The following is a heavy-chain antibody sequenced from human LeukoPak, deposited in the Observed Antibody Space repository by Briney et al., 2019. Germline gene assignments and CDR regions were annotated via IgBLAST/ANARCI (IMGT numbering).Heavy chain of an antibody. D-gene: IGHD4-17*01. Sequence: PGGSLRLSCAASGFTVSSYAMNWVRQAPGKGLEWVSYISSSSGTIYYADSVKGRFTISRDNAKNSLYLQMNSLRAEDTAVFYCARGRSTVTTLGRHWYFDLWGRGTLVTVSS. CDR3: ARGRSTVTTLGRHWYFDL. CDR2: ISSSSGTI. V-gene: IGHV3-48*04. J-gene: IGHJ2*01. CDR1: GFTVSSYA.